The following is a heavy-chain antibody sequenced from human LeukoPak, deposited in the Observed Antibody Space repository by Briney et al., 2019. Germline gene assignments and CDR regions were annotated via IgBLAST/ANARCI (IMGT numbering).Heavy chain of an antibody. CDR2: IKSKTDGGTT. V-gene: IGHV3-15*01. D-gene: IGHD3-22*01. J-gene: IGHJ4*02. CDR3: TTYYYDSSGYSGFDY. Sequence: GGSLRLSCAASGFTFSNAWMSWVRQAPGKGLEWVGRIKSKTDGGTTDYAAPVKGRFTISREDSKNTLYLQMNSLKTEDTAVYYCTTYYYDSSGYSGFDYWGQGTLVTVSS. CDR1: GFTFSNAW.